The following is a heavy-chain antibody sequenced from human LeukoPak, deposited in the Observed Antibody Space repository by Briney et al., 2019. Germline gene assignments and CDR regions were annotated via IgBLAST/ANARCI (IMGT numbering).Heavy chain of an antibody. CDR1: GSTFSSYW. J-gene: IGHJ4*02. CDR2: IKQDGSEK. CDR3: ARDKGSSSAALDY. V-gene: IGHV3-7*01. Sequence: GGSLRLSCVASGSTFSSYWMSWVRQAPGKGLEWVANIKQDGSEKYYVDSVKGRFTISRDNAKNSLYLQMNSLRAEDTAVYYCARDKGSSSAALDYWGQGTLVTVSS. D-gene: IGHD6-13*01.